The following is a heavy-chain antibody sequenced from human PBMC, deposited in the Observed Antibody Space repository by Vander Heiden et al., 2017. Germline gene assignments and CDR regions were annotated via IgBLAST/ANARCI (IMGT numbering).Heavy chain of an antibody. D-gene: IGHD4-17*01. CDR2: ISGSGGST. J-gene: IGHJ4*02. V-gene: IGHV3-23*01. Sequence: EVQMLESGGGLVQPGGSLRLSCAASGFTLSSYAMSWVRQAPGKGLEWVSAISGSGGSTDDADSVKGRLKISRDNAKNTLYLKMKSLRAEDTAVYDGAKVIYGESFYWRQGTMVTVSS. CDR1: GFTLSSYA. CDR3: AKVIYGESFY.